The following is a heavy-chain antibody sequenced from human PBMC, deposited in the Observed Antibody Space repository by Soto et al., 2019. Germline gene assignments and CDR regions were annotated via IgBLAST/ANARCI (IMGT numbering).Heavy chain of an antibody. CDR1: GFTFSSYA. J-gene: IGHJ4*02. D-gene: IGHD3-3*01. CDR2: ISYDGSNK. V-gene: IGHV3-30-3*01. Sequence: GGSLRLSCAASGFTFSSYAMHWVRQAPGKGLEWVAVISYDGSNKYYADSVKGRFTISRDNSKNTLYLQMNSLRAEDTAVYYCARDQGTYYDFWSGYYPAYWGQGTLVTV. CDR3: ARDQGTYYDFWSGYYPAY.